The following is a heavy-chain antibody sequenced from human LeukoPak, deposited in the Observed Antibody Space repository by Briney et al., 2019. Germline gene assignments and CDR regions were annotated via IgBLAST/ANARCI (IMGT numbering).Heavy chain of an antibody. J-gene: IGHJ4*02. CDR3: AKSIAAAGTGATTFDY. Sequence: GGSLRLSCAASGFAFSSYAMSWVRQAPGKGLEWVSAISGGGGSTHYADSVKGRFTISRDNSKNTLYLQMNSLRAEDTAVYYCAKSIAAAGTGATTFDYWGQGTLVTVSS. D-gene: IGHD6-13*01. CDR2: ISGGGGST. V-gene: IGHV3-23*01. CDR1: GFAFSSYA.